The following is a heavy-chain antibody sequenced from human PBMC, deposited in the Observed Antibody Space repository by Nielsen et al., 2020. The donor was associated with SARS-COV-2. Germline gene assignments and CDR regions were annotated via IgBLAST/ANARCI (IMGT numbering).Heavy chain of an antibody. D-gene: IGHD3-16*02. V-gene: IGHV7-4-1*02. CDR3: ARGGDCVWGSYRTYNWFDP. CDR2: INTNTGNP. CDR1: GYTFTSYA. Sequence: ASVKVSCKASGYTFTSYAMNWVRQAPGQGLEWMGWINTNTGNPTYAQGFTGRFVFSLDTSVSTAYLQISSLKAEDTAVYYCARGGDCVWGSYRTYNWFDPWGQGTLVTVSS. J-gene: IGHJ5*02.